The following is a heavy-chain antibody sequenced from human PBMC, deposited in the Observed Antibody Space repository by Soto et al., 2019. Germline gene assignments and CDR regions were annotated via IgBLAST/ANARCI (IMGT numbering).Heavy chain of an antibody. CDR1: GGSISSSSYY. D-gene: IGHD1-26*01. J-gene: IGHJ4*02. V-gene: IGHV4-39*01. Sequence: TSETLSLTCTFSGGSISSSSYYWGWISQPPGKGLEWIGSIYYTGSTYYNPSLKSRVTFSVDTSKNQFSLKLSSVTAADTAVYFCARSKGDPDYYFDYWGQGTLVTVSS. CDR2: IYYTGST. CDR3: ARSKGDPDYYFDY.